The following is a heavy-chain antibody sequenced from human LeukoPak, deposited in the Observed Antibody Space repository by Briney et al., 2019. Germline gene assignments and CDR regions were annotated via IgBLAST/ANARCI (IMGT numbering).Heavy chain of an antibody. J-gene: IGHJ5*02. CDR1: GYAFSDYD. CDR3: ARVKRFPTVWFDP. Sequence: ASVKVSCKASGYAFSDYDINWVRQAAGQGLEWMGWMNPITGSTGYVQKFRGRIIMTRDTSITTAFMELTSLTSDDTAIYYCARVKRFPTVWFDPWGQGTLVSVSS. CDR2: MNPITGST. D-gene: IGHD3-10*01. V-gene: IGHV1-8*01.